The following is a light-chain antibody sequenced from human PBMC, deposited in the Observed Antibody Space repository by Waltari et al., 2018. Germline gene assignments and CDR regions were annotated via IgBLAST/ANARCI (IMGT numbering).Light chain of an antibody. V-gene: IGKV3-15*01. J-gene: IGKJ2*01. Sequence: EIVMTHSPVTLSVSPGERPTLSCRASQSVSTNLAWYRQRPGQAPRLLMYSASTRASGLPARFSGSGSGTEFTLTISSLHSEDFAVYYCQQYNDWPRTFGQGTKLEI. CDR2: SAS. CDR3: QQYNDWPRT. CDR1: QSVSTN.